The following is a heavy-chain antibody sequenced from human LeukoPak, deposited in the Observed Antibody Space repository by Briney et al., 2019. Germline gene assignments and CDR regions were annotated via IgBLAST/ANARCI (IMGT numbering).Heavy chain of an antibody. J-gene: IGHJ4*02. V-gene: IGHV3-21*01. D-gene: IGHD6-19*01. CDR3: ARDGRDSSGWSPDY. CDR2: ISSSSSYI. Sequence: GGSLRLSCAASGFTFSSYSMNWIRQAPGKGLEWVSSISSSSSYIYYADSVKGRFTISRDNAKNSLYLQMNSLRAEDTAVYYCARDGRDSSGWSPDYWGQGTLVTVSS. CDR1: GFTFSSYS.